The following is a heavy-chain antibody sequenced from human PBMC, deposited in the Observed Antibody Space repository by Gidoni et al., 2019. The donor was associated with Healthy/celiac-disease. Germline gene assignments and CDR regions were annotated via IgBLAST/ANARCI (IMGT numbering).Heavy chain of an antibody. CDR3: ARDRKDSSSSLGY. CDR2: ISSSSSYI. CDR1: GFTFSSYS. V-gene: IGHV3-21*01. J-gene: IGHJ4*02. Sequence: EVQLVESGGGLVKPGGSLSLSCAASGFTFSSYSMNWVRQAPGKGLEWVSSISSSSSYIYYADSVKGRFTISRDNAKNSLYLQMNSLRAEDTAVYYCARDRKDSSSSLGYWGQGTLVTVSS. D-gene: IGHD6-6*01.